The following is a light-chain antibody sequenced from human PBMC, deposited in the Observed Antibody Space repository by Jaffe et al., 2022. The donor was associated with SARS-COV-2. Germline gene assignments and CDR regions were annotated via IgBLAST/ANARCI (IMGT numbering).Light chain of an antibody. CDR2: GAS. CDR3: QQCYDWPYT. V-gene: IGKV3-15*01. J-gene: IGKJ2*01. CDR1: QSVSSN. Sequence: EIVMTQSPATLSVSLGERATLSCRASQSVSSNLAWYQQKPGQAPRLLMYGASTRDTGVPARFSGDGYGTEFTLTISSLQSEDVATYYCQQCYDWPYTFGQGTKLEIK.